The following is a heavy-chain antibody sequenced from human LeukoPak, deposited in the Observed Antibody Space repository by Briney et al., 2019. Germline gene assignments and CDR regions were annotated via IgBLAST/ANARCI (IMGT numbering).Heavy chain of an antibody. CDR3: AKDPGYSYYYDSSGYYFDY. Sequence: PGRSLRLSCAASGLTFSSYGMHWVRQAPGKGLEWVAVISYDGSDKYYADSVKGRFTISRDNSKNTLYLQMNSLRAEDTAVYYCAKDPGYSYYYDSSGYYFDYWGQGTLVTVSS. V-gene: IGHV3-30*18. CDR2: ISYDGSDK. CDR1: GLTFSSYG. J-gene: IGHJ4*02. D-gene: IGHD3-22*01.